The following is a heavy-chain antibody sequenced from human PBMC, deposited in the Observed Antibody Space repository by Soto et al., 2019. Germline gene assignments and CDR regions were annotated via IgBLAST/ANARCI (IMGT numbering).Heavy chain of an antibody. CDR3: ARDQGYSYGPFDY. J-gene: IGHJ4*02. V-gene: IGHV3-48*01. Sequence: GGSLRLSCAASGFTFSAYSFNWVRQAPGKGLEWVSYISSSSSTIYYADSVKGRFTISTDNAKNSLYLQMNSLRAEDTAVYYCARDQGYSYGPFDYWGQGTLVTVSS. CDR1: GFTFSAYS. CDR2: ISSSSSTI. D-gene: IGHD5-18*01.